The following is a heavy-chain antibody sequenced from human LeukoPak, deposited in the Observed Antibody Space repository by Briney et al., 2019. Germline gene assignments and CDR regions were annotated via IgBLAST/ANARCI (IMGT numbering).Heavy chain of an antibody. CDR1: GGSFSGYH. J-gene: IGHJ4*02. D-gene: IGHD4-17*01. V-gene: IGHV4-30-4*08. CDR2: IYYSGST. Sequence: SETLSLTCAVYGGSFSGYHWSWIRQPPGKGLEWIGYIYYSGSTYYNPSLKSRVTISVDTSKNQFSLKLSSVTAADTAVYYCARDRGATVTSSTYYFDYWGQGTLVTVSS. CDR3: ARDRGATVTSSTYYFDY.